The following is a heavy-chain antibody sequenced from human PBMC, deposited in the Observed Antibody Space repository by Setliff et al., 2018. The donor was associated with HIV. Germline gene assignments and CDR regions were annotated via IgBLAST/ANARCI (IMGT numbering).Heavy chain of an antibody. CDR3: GSSSGGNYEAYFDY. V-gene: IGHV3-30*03. CDR1: GFTFSSYG. Sequence: PGGSLRLSCAASGFTFSSYGMHWVRQAPGKGLEWVAVISYDGTITHYVDSVKGRFSISRDNSQNTLYLQMNSLSPEDTALYYCGSSSGGNYEAYFDYWGQGTLVTVSS. J-gene: IGHJ4*02. D-gene: IGHD2-15*01. CDR2: ISYDGTIT.